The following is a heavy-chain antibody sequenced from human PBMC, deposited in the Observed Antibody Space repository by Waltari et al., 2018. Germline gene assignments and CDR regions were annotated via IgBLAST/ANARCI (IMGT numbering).Heavy chain of an antibody. CDR3: ARETLVDNAFDI. CDR1: GFPFSDFY. D-gene: IGHD2-8*02. CDR2: ISRSGTTM. Sequence: QAQLVESGGGLVRPEGSLRLSGAAYGFPFSDFYMSWIRQAPGKGLEWVSSISRSGTTMAYGDSVKGRFILSRDNAKNSLSLQMNSLRAEDTAVYYCARETLVDNAFDIWGQGTLVTVSS. V-gene: IGHV3-11*04. J-gene: IGHJ3*02.